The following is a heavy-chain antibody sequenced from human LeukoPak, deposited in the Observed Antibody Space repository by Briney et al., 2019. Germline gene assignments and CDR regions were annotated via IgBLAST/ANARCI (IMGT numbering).Heavy chain of an antibody. D-gene: IGHD6-13*01. J-gene: IGHJ5*02. CDR3: AKDGYSSSWYEGWFDP. CDR2: ISWNSGSI. Sequence: GGSLRLSCAASGFTFDDYAMHWVRQAPGKGLEWVSGISWNSGSIGYADSVKGRFTISRDNAKNSLYLQMNSLRAEDTALYYCAKDGYSSSWYEGWFDPWGQGTLVTVSS. V-gene: IGHV3-9*01. CDR1: GFTFDDYA.